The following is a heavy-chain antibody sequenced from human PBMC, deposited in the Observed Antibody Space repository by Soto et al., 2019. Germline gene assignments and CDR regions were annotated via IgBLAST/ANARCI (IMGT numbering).Heavy chain of an antibody. CDR3: ARGPGYSYGYDYYYHGMDV. CDR1: GDSISNGAYY. J-gene: IGHJ6*02. V-gene: IGHV4-61*08. CDR2: IYYSGST. Sequence: SETLSLTCTVSGDSISNGAYYWTWIRQPPGKGLEWIGNIYYSGSTNYNPSLKSRVTISVDTSKNQFSLKLSSVTTADTAVYYCARGPGYSYGYDYYYHGMDVWGQGTTVTVSS. D-gene: IGHD5-18*01.